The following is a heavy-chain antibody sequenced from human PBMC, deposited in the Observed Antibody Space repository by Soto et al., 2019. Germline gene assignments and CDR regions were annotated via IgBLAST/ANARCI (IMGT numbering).Heavy chain of an antibody. D-gene: IGHD3-3*01. V-gene: IGHV4-31*03. CDR1: GGSISSGDYY. Sequence: QVQLQESGPGLVKPSQTLSLTCTVSGGSISSGDYYWSWIRQHPGKGLEWIGYIYYSGSTYYNPSLKSRVTISVDTSKNQFSLKLSSVTAADTAVYYCARDPLGAYYDFWSGYYGYGMDVWGQGTTVTVSS. CDR3: ARDPLGAYYDFWSGYYGYGMDV. CDR2: IYYSGST. J-gene: IGHJ6*02.